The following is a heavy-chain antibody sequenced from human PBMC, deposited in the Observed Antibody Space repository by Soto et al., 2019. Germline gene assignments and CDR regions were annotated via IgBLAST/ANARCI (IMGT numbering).Heavy chain of an antibody. V-gene: IGHV4-59*08. CDR3: VRQGIGNLHGLVDV. D-gene: IGHD1-1*01. J-gene: IGHJ6*02. Sequence: QVQLQQSGPGLVKPSETLSLTCSVSSGPSSSHNWGWIRQPPGRGLEWIGYVYSTGGTSYNPSLKRRVTISADTSTNHIYLTLTSVTAADTAVYYCVRQGIGNLHGLVDVWGQGTTVRVSS. CDR1: SGPSSSHN. CDR2: VYSTGGT.